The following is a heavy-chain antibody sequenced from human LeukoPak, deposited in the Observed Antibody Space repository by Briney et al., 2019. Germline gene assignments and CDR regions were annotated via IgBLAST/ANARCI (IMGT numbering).Heavy chain of an antibody. CDR1: GGSISSYY. D-gene: IGHD3-10*01. V-gene: IGHV4-59*01. CDR2: IYYSGST. Sequence: SETLSLTCTVSGGSISSYYWSWIRQPPGKGLEWIGYIYYSGSTNYNPSLKSRVTISVDTSKNQFSLKLSSMTAANTAVYYCARSGFYYGSGSYLHSWGQATLVIVSS. J-gene: IGHJ4*02. CDR3: ARSGFYYGSGSYLHS.